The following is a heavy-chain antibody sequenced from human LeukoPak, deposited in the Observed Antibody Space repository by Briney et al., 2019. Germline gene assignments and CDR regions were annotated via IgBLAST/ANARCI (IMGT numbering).Heavy chain of an antibody. CDR2: IYYSGST. CDR1: GGSISSSSYY. Sequence: PSETLSLTCTVSGGSISSSSYYWGWIRQPPGKGLEWIGSIYYSGSTYYNPSLKSRVTISVDTSKNQFSLKLSSVTAADTAVYYCAAYIVVVTRDAFDIWGQGTMVTVSP. J-gene: IGHJ3*02. D-gene: IGHD3-22*01. CDR3: AAYIVVVTRDAFDI. V-gene: IGHV4-39*01.